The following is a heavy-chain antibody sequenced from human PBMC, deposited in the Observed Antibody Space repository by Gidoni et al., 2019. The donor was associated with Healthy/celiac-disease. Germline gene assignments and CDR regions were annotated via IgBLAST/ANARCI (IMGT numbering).Heavy chain of an antibody. CDR3: ARASPWRGSGSPLWVYYGMDV. Sequence: SSVKVSCKASGGTFSSYAISWVRQAPGQGLEWMGGIIPIFGTANYAQKFQGRVTITADESTSTAYMELSSLRSEDTAVYYCARASPWRGSGSPLWVYYGMDVWGQGTTVTVSS. J-gene: IGHJ6*02. D-gene: IGHD3-10*01. CDR2: IIPIFGTA. CDR1: GGTFSSYA. V-gene: IGHV1-69*01.